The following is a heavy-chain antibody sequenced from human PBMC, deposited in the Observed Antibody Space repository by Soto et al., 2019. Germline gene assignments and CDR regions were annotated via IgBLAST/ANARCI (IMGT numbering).Heavy chain of an antibody. Sequence: EVYLVESGGGVVRPGGSLRLSCAASGFGFDEYGMSWVRQGPGKGLEWVSGINRHGDSTGYADSVKGRFTISRDNAKNPLYLQMNGLRVEDTAFYYCARDHRWGYEYGDYGDSWGQGTLVTVSS. CDR2: INRHGDST. V-gene: IGHV3-20*04. CDR1: GFGFDEYG. D-gene: IGHD4-17*01. CDR3: ARDHRWGYEYGDYGDS. J-gene: IGHJ4*02.